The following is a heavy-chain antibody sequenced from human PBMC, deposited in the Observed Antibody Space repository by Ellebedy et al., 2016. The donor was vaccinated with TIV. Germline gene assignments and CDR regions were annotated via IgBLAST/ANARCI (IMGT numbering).Heavy chain of an antibody. CDR3: ATLLEDYGDYLPFDY. CDR1: GFTFSSYW. V-gene: IGHV3-7*01. CDR2: IKQDGSEE. Sequence: GESLKISCAASGFTFSSYWMSWVRQAPGKGLEWVANIKQDGSEENYVDSVKGRFTISRDNAKNSLYLYMYSLRAEDTAVYYCATLLEDYGDYLPFDYWGQGTQVTVSS. D-gene: IGHD4-17*01. J-gene: IGHJ4*02.